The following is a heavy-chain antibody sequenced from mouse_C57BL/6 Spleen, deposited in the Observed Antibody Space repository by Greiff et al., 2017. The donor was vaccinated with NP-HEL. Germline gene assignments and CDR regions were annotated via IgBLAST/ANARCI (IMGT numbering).Heavy chain of an antibody. CDR3: VNYYDYDGSHYWAMDY. V-gene: IGHV10-3*01. CDR1: GFTFNTYA. Sequence: EVQGVESGGGLVQPKGSLKLSCAASGFTFNTYAMHWVRQAPGKGLEWVARIRSKSSNYATYYADSVKDRFTISRDDSQSMLYLQMNNLKTEDTAMYYSVNYYDYDGSHYWAMDYWGQGTSVTVSS. CDR2: IRSKSSNYAT. J-gene: IGHJ4*01. D-gene: IGHD2-4*01.